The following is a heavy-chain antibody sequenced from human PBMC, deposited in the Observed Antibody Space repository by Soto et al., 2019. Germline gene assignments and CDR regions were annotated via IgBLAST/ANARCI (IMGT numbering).Heavy chain of an antibody. V-gene: IGHV3-21*01. CDR3: ARGYCSGGSCGGAPSWFDP. CDR2: ISSSSSYI. J-gene: IGHJ5*02. D-gene: IGHD2-15*01. Sequence: GGSLRLSCAASGFTFSSYSMNWVRQAPGKGLEWVSSISSSSSYIYYADSVKGRFTISRDNAKNSLHLQMNSLRAEDTAVYYCARGYCSGGSCGGAPSWFDPWGQGTLVTVSS. CDR1: GFTFSSYS.